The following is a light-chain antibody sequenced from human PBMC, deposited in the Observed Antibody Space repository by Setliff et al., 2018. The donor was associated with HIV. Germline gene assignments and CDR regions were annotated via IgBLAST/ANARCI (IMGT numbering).Light chain of an antibody. CDR2: EVR. J-gene: IGLJ1*01. Sequence: QSALAQPASVSGSPGQSITISCTGTSSDVGGYSHVSWYQQHPGKAPKLIIYEVRNRPPGVSNRFSGSKSGNTASLTISGLQAEDEGDYYCSSYAITNTLPFGTGTKV. V-gene: IGLV2-14*01. CDR1: SSDVGGYSH. CDR3: SSYAITNTLP.